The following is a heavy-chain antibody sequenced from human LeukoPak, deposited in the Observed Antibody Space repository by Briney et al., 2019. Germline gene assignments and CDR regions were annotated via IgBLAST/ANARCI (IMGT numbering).Heavy chain of an antibody. CDR3: ARASYYYDSSGYRPFDY. CDR2: IYYSVST. Sequence: PSDPLSLPCTVWGHHLIIYYGSGIPHPTGRAREGIVYIYYSVSTNYNRSLKSRVTISVDTSKNQFSLKLSSVTAADTAVYYCARASYYYDSSGYRPFDYWGQGTLVTVSS. D-gene: IGHD3-22*01. CDR1: GHHLIIYY. J-gene: IGHJ4*02. V-gene: IGHV4-59*07.